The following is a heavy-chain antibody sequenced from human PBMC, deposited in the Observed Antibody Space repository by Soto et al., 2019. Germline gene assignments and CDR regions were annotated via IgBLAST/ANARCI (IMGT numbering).Heavy chain of an antibody. D-gene: IGHD6-13*01. V-gene: IGHV4-30-4*01. CDR3: ARGSLIAAAGRGYYYGMEV. CDR1: GGSISSGDYY. Sequence: PSETLSLTCTVSGGSISSGDYYWSWIRQPPGKGLEWIGYIYYSGSTYYNPSLKSRVTISVDTSKNQFSLKLSSVTSADTAVYYCARGSLIAAAGRGYYYGMEVGGQGTTVTVSS. CDR2: IYYSGST. J-gene: IGHJ6*02.